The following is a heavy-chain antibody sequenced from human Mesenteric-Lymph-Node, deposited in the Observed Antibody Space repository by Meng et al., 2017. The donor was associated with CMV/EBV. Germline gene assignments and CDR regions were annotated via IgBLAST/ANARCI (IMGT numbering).Heavy chain of an antibody. CDR3: AKAQDIVLMVYAIPYYYYYGMDV. CDR2: IKSDGSST. Sequence: GESLKISCAASGFTFSSYWMHWVRQAPGKGLVWVSRIKSDGSSTSYADSVRGRFTMSRDNAKNTLYLQMNSLRAEDTAVYYCAKAQDIVLMVYAIPYYYYYGMDVWGQGTTVTVSS. CDR1: GFTFSSYW. D-gene: IGHD2-8*01. J-gene: IGHJ6*02. V-gene: IGHV3-74*01.